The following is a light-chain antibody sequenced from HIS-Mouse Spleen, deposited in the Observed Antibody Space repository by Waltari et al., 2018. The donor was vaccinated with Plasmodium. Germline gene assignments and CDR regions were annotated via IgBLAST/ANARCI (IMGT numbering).Light chain of an antibody. Sequence: SYELTQPPSVSVSPGQTARITCSGDALQKKYAYWYQQKSGQAPVLVIYVDSKRPSGIPERVSGSSSGTMATLTISGAQVEDEADYYCYSTDSSGNHVFGTGTKVTVL. V-gene: IGLV3-10*01. CDR3: YSTDSSGNHV. CDR1: ALQKKY. J-gene: IGLJ1*01. CDR2: VDS.